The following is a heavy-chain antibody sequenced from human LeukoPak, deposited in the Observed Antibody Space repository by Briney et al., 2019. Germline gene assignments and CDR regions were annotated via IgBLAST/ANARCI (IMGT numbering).Heavy chain of an antibody. D-gene: IGHD3-3*01. CDR2: IYSGGST. Sequence: PGGSLRLSCAASGFTFNIYTMSWVRQAPGKGLEWVSVIYSGGSTYYADSVKGRFTISRDNSKNTLYLQMNSLRAEDTAVYYCASANYDFWGYYFDYWGQGTLVTVSS. CDR1: GFTFNIYT. V-gene: IGHV3-53*01. J-gene: IGHJ4*02. CDR3: ASANYDFWGYYFDY.